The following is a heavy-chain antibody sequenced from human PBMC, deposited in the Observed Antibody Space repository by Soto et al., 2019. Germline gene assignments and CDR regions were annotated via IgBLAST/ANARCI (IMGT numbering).Heavy chain of an antibody. D-gene: IGHD3-22*01. Sequence: GGSLRLSCTASGFTFGDYAMSWFRQAPGKGLEWVGFIRSKAYGGTTEYAASVKGRFTISRDDSKSIAYLQMNSLRTEDTAVYYCTRDVSYYYDSIGYSAPLDASDIWGQGTMVTVSS. CDR1: GFTFGDYA. J-gene: IGHJ3*02. CDR3: TRDVSYYYDSIGYSAPLDASDI. CDR2: IRSKAYGGTT. V-gene: IGHV3-49*03.